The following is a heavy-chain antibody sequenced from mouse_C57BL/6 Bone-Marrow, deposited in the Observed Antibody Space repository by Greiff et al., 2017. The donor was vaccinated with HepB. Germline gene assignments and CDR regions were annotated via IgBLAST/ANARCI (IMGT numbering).Heavy chain of an antibody. CDR1: GFTFSDYY. D-gene: IGHD1-1*01. Sequence: EVQVVESGGGLVQPGGSLKLSCAASGFTFSDYYMYWVRQTPEKRLEWVAYISNGGGSTYYPDTVKGRFTISRDNAKNTLYLQMSRLKSEDTAMYYCARPYYGRWFAYWGQGTLVTVSA. CDR2: ISNGGGST. CDR3: ARPYYGRWFAY. V-gene: IGHV5-12*01. J-gene: IGHJ3*01.